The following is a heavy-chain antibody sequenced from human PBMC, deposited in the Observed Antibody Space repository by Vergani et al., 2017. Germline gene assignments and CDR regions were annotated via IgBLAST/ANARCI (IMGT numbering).Heavy chain of an antibody. J-gene: IGHJ4*01. D-gene: IGHD1-20*01. V-gene: IGHV3-23*01. CDR3: ARAYGRYDWFDY. CDR1: GFTFDNYA. CDR2: ISGSGSSK. Sequence: EVQLLESGGGSAQPGESLRLSCAASGFTFDNYAMTWVRQAPGKGLQWVSGISGSGSSKFYEDSLKGRVTISRDNSKNTLYLQMNSLRVEDTAVYYCARAYGRYDWFDYWGQRTLVTVSS.